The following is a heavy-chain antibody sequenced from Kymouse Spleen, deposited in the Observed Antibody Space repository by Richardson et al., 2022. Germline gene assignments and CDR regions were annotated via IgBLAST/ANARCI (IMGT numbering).Heavy chain of an antibody. CDR1: GGSFSGYY. J-gene: IGHJ4*02. CDR2: INHSGST. V-gene: IGHV4-34*01. CDR3: ARTDIVATIWDY. Sequence: QVQLQQWGAGLLKPSETLSLTCAVYGGSFSGYYWSWIRQPPGKGLEWIGEINHSGSTNYNPSLKSRVTISVDTSKNQFSLKLSSVTAADTAVYYCARTDIVATIWDYWGQGTLVTVSS. D-gene: IGHD5-12*01.